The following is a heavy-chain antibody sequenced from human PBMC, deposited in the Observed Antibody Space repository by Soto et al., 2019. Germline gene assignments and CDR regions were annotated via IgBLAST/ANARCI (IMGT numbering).Heavy chain of an antibody. CDR1: GGSISSNY. Sequence: PSETLSLTCTVSGGSISSNYWTWIRQPPGKGLEWIGYVHNSGSTNYNPSLKSRVTISEDTSKSQFSLKVNSMTAADTAVYYCARYRREAVAGYTLDNWGQGXLVTVYS. D-gene: IGHD6-13*01. V-gene: IGHV4-59*01. J-gene: IGHJ4*02. CDR2: VHNSGST. CDR3: ARYRREAVAGYTLDN.